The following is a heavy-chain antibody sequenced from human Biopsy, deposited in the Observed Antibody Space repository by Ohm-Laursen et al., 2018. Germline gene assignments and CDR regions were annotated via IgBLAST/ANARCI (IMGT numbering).Heavy chain of an antibody. D-gene: IGHD2/OR15-2a*01. CDR2: IYYSGST. CDR1: GGSISSDY. CDR3: ARATNSTGWPYYYFYGMDV. V-gene: IGHV4-59*01. Sequence: TLTLTCTVSGGSISSDYWSWIRQTPGKGLEWIGYIYYSGSTNYNPSLKSRVTVSVDTSKNQFSLRLNSVTAADTAVYYCARATNSTGWPYYYFYGMDVWGQGTTVTVSS. J-gene: IGHJ6*02.